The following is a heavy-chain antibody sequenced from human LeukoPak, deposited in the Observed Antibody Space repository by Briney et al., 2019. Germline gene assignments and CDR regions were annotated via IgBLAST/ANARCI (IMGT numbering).Heavy chain of an antibody. Sequence: GGSLRLSCAASGFTFSSYGMHWVRQAPGKGLEWVAVIWYDGSNKYYADSVKGRFTISRDNSKNTLYLQMNSLRAEDTAVYYCARVDLYDAFDIWGQGTMVTVSS. CDR2: IWYDGSNK. V-gene: IGHV3-33*01. CDR3: ARVDLYDAFDI. J-gene: IGHJ3*02. CDR1: GFTFSSYG.